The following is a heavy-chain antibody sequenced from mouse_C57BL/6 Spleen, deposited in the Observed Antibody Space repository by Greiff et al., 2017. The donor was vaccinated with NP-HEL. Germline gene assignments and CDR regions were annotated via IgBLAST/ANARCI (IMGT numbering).Heavy chain of an antibody. V-gene: IGHV1-69*01. CDR1: GYTFTSYW. D-gene: IGHD3-2*02. CDR3: ARDSSGSYAMDY. J-gene: IGHJ4*01. Sequence: QVQLQQPGAELVMPGASVKLSCKASGYTFTSYWMHWVKQRPGQGLEWIGEIDPSDSYTNYNQKFKGKSTLTVDKSSSTAYMQLSSLTSEDSAVYYCARDSSGSYAMDYWGQGTSVTVSS. CDR2: IDPSDSYT.